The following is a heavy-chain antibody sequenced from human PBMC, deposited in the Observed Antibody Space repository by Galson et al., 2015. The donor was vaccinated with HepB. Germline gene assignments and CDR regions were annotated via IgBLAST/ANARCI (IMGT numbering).Heavy chain of an antibody. CDR1: GFTFSSYD. Sequence: SLRLSCAASGFTFSSYDMHWVRQATGKGLEWVSAIGTAGDTYYPGSVKGRFTISRENAKNSLYLQMNSLRAGDTAVYYCARATLVGATGAFDIWGQGTMVTVSS. D-gene: IGHD1-26*01. V-gene: IGHV3-13*04. CDR3: ARATLVGATGAFDI. CDR2: IGTAGDT. J-gene: IGHJ3*02.